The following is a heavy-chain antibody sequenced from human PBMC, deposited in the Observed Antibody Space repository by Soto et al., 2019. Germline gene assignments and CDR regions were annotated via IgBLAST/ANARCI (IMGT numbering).Heavy chain of an antibody. CDR2: MNPDSGHA. J-gene: IGHJ4*02. V-gene: IGHV1-8*01. CDR1: GYTFTNSD. CDR3: AVRLHTRGSICYHASDT. Sequence: DSVKVSCKTSGYTFTNSDINCERQAPGQGLEWMGWMNPDSGHADYAQKFQGRVTLTTSTSTSTVHMEMRSLGSEDTAVYYCAVRLHTRGSICYHASDTWGQG. D-gene: IGHD2-15*01.